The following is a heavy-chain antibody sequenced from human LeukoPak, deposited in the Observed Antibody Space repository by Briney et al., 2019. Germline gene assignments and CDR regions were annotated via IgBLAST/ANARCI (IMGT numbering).Heavy chain of an antibody. J-gene: IGHJ4*02. CDR3: ASPVAGTDGDFFDY. Sequence: SETLSLTCTVSGGSISSSSYYWGWTRQPPGKGLEWIGSIYYSGSTYYNPSLKSRVTISVDTSKNQFSLKLSSVTAADTAVYYCASPVAGTDGDFFDYWGQGTLVTVSS. CDR2: IYYSGST. V-gene: IGHV4-39*01. D-gene: IGHD6-19*01. CDR1: GGSISSSSYY.